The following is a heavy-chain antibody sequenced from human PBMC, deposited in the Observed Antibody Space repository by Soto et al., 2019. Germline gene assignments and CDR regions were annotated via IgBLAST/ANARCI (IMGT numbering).Heavy chain of an antibody. V-gene: IGHV3-11*01. CDR3: ARMASSGWYDAFDI. Sequence: QVQLVESGGGLVKPGGSLRLSCAASGFTFSDYYMSWIRQAPGKGLEWVSYISSSGSTIYYADSVKGRFTISRDNAKNSQYQKMTSLRAEDTAVYYCARMASSGWYDAFDIWGQGTMVTVSS. CDR2: ISSSGSTI. J-gene: IGHJ3*02. CDR1: GFTFSDYY. D-gene: IGHD6-19*01.